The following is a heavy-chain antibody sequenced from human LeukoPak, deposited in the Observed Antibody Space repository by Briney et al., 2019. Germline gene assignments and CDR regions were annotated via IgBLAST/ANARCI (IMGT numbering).Heavy chain of an antibody. CDR2: IYYSGIT. D-gene: IGHD3-10*01. V-gene: IGHV4-31*03. CDR3: ARERVMGYGSGKDYYYYMDV. CDR1: GGPISSGGYY. Sequence: PSETLSLTCTVSGGPISSGGYYWSWIRQHPGKGLEWIGYIYYSGITYYNPSHKSRVTISVDTSKNQFSLKLSSVTAADTAVYYCARERVMGYGSGKDYYYYMDVWGKGTTVTVSS. J-gene: IGHJ6*03.